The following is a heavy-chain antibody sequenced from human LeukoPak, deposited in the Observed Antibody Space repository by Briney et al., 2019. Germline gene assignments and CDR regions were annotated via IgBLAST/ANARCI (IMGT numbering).Heavy chain of an antibody. CDR2: ISGSGGTT. D-gene: IGHD3-22*01. Sequence: PGGSLRLSCAASGFTFSDYYMSWIRQAPGKGLEWVSGISGSGGTTYYADPVKGRFPISRDTSKNPLSLQVRSLRAEDTAVYYCATTHGYYSHWRQGTLVRVSS. V-gene: IGHV3-23*01. CDR3: ATTHGYYSH. J-gene: IGHJ4*02. CDR1: GFTFSDYY.